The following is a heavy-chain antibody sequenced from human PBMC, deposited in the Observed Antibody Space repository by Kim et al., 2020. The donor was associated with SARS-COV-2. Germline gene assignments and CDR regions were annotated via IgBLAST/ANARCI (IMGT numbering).Heavy chain of an antibody. CDR3: SISFYSRYYYSDMDV. Sequence: GESLKISCKGSGYTFANFWIAWVRQLPGKGLEWMGVIYPGDSNTKYSPSFQGQVTISADKSISTAYLQWSSLKASDTAMYFCSISFYSRYYYSDMDVWGQGTTVTVSS. CDR1: GYTFANFW. V-gene: IGHV5-51*01. J-gene: IGHJ6*02. CDR2: IYPGDSNT. D-gene: IGHD3-10*01.